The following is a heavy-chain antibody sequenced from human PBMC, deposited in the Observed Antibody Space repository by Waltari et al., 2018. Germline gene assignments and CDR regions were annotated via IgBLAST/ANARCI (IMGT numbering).Heavy chain of an antibody. V-gene: IGHV3-30-3*01. CDR3: ARGQYPQDAFDI. D-gene: IGHD2-2*01. J-gene: IGHJ3*02. CDR1: GFTFSSYA. CDR2: ISYDGSNK. Sequence: QVQLVESGGGVVQPGGSLRLSCAASGFTFSSYAMHWVRQAPGKGLEWVAVISYDGSNKYYADSVKGRFTISRDNSKNTLYLQMNSLRAEDTAVYYCARGQYPQDAFDIWGQGTMVTVSS.